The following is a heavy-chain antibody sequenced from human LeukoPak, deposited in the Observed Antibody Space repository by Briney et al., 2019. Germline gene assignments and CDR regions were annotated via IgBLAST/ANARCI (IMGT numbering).Heavy chain of an antibody. CDR1: GYTFTSYA. V-gene: IGHV1-3*01. D-gene: IGHD6-19*01. Sequence: ASVKVSCKASGYTFTSYAMHWVRQAPGQRLEWMGWINAGNGNTKYSQKFQGRVTITRDTSASTAYMELSSLRSEDTAMYYCARDRSGWYFSFFDYWGQGTLVTVSS. CDR2: INAGNGNT. J-gene: IGHJ4*02. CDR3: ARDRSGWYFSFFDY.